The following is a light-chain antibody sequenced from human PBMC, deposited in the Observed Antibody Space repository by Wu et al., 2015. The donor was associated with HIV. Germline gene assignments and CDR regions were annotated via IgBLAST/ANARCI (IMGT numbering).Light chain of an antibody. CDR2: GAS. CDR1: QSVSGTY. J-gene: IGKJ4*01. V-gene: IGKV3-20*01. Sequence: EIVLTQSPATLSLSPGERATLSCRASQSVSGTYLAWYQQKPGQPPRLLIYGASRRATGIPDRFSGSGSGADFTLTISRLEPEDFAVYFCQLYGHSLLFGGGSKLEIK. CDR3: QLYGHSLL.